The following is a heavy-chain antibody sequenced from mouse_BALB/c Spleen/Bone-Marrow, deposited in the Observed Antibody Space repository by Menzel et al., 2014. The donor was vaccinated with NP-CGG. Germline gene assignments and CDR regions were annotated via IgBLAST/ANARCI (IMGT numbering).Heavy chain of an antibody. Sequence: VQLQQSGAELVKPGASVKLSCRVSGYTFTNYFVYWVKQRPGQGLEWIGEINPSNDTPNFNEKFKSKATLTVDKSSSTAYMQLSSLTSEDSAVYYCTRSGYYGYGWYFDVWGARTTVTVSS. CDR2: INPSNDTP. D-gene: IGHD1-2*01. CDR1: GYTFTNYF. V-gene: IGHV1S81*02. J-gene: IGHJ1*01. CDR3: TRSGYYGYGWYFDV.